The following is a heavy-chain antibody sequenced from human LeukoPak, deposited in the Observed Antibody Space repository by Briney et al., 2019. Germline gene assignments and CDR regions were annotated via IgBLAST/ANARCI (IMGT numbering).Heavy chain of an antibody. CDR1: GFTFSSYA. J-gene: IGHJ4*02. CDR3: AKDSELKTTTYYFDY. V-gene: IGHV3-23*01. CDR2: ISGSGGST. D-gene: IGHD4-17*01. Sequence: GGSLRLSCTASGFTFSSYAMSWVRQAPGKGLEWVSAISGSGGSTYYADSVKGRFTISRDNSKNTLYLQMNSLRAEDTAVYYCAKDSELKTTTYYFDYWGQGTLVTVSS.